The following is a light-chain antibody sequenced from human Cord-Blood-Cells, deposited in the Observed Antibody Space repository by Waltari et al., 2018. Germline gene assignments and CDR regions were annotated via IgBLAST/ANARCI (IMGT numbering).Light chain of an antibody. J-gene: IGKJ1*01. V-gene: IGKV3-20*01. CDR3: QQYGSSPRT. Sequence: EIVLTQSPGTLSLSPGERATLSCRASQSVSSSYLAWYQQKPGQAPRLLIYGASSRATGIPDRFSGSGSGTDFTLPLSRLEPEDFAVYYCQQYGSSPRTFGQGTKVEIK. CDR1: QSVSSSY. CDR2: GAS.